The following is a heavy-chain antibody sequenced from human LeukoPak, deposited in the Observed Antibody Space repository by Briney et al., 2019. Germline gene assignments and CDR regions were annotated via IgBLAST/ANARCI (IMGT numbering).Heavy chain of an antibody. D-gene: IGHD1-7*01. V-gene: IGHV3-23*01. CDR1: GFTFSSYA. CDR2: VSSSGDNT. Sequence: GGSLRLSCAASGFTFSSYAMNWVRQAPGKGLEWVSGVSSSGDNTYYADSVKGRFTISRDNSKSMLYLQMNSLRAEDTAVYYCARSVPNYTRFDYWGQGALDTVSS. CDR3: ARSVPNYTRFDY. J-gene: IGHJ4*02.